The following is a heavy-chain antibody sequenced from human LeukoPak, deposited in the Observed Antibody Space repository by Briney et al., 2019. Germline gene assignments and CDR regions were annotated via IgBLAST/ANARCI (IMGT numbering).Heavy chain of an antibody. CDR3: ATSSSSWYYFDY. Sequence: GASVKVSCKASGYTFTSYGISWVRQASGQGLEWMGWISAYNGNTNYAQKLQGRVTMTTDTSTSTAYMELRSLRSDDTAVYYCATSSSSWYYFDYWGQGTLVTVSS. CDR2: ISAYNGNT. J-gene: IGHJ4*02. D-gene: IGHD6-13*01. CDR1: GYTFTSYG. V-gene: IGHV1-18*04.